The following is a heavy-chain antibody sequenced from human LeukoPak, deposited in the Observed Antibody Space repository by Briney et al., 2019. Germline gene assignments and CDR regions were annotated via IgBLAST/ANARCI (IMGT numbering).Heavy chain of an antibody. CDR3: TTAPYKYDSSGYFDY. CDR2: INPNTGGT. J-gene: IGHJ4*02. V-gene: IGHV1-2*02. CDR1: GYTFTSYD. D-gene: IGHD3-22*01. Sequence: GASVKVSCKASGYTFTSYDINWVRQAPGQGLEWMGWINPNTGGTRSAQKFQGRVTMTRDTSTSTAYMDLSRLTSDDTAVYYCTTAPYKYDSSGYFDYWGQGTLVTVSS.